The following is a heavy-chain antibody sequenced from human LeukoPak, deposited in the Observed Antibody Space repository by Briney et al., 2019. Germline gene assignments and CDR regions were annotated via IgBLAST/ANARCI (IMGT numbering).Heavy chain of an antibody. Sequence: GASVKVSCKTSGYSENFYGITWVRQVAGQGLEWMGWISAQHGQTEYAPNSQDRVTMTTDTYTNTAYMELRSLRSDDTAVYYCARDRGTTGYFDLWGRGTLVTVSS. V-gene: IGHV1-18*01. CDR3: ARDRGTTGYFDL. CDR1: GYSENFYG. D-gene: IGHD1-1*01. J-gene: IGHJ2*01. CDR2: ISAQHGQT.